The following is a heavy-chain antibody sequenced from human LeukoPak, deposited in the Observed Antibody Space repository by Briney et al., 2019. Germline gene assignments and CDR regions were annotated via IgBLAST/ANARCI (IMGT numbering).Heavy chain of an antibody. CDR1: GFTFSSYG. Sequence: GSLRLSCAASGFTFSSYGMHWVRQAPGKGLEWVAVIWYDGSNKYYADSVKGRFTISRDNSKNTLYLQMNSLRAEDTAVYYCARVSSTYYFDYWGQGTLVTVSS. V-gene: IGHV3-33*01. CDR2: IWYDGSNK. J-gene: IGHJ4*02. D-gene: IGHD2-2*01. CDR3: ARVSSTYYFDY.